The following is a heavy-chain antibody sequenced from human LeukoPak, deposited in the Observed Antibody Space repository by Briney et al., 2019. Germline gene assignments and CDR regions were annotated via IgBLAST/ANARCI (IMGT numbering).Heavy chain of an antibody. Sequence: GGSLRLSCTASGFTFSSYEMNWVPQAPGKGLEWVSYISSSGSTIYYAGSVKGRFTISRDNAKNSLYLQMNSLRAEDTAVYYCAELGITMIGGVWGKGTKVTISS. J-gene: IGHJ6*03. CDR2: ISSSGSTI. D-gene: IGHD3-10*02. V-gene: IGHV3-48*03. CDR3: AELGITMIGGV. CDR1: GFTFSSYE.